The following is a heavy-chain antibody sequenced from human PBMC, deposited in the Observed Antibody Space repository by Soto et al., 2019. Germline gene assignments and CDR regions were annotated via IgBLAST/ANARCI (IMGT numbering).Heavy chain of an antibody. J-gene: IGHJ3*02. CDR1: RGSISSGPFY. V-gene: IGHV4-39*01. D-gene: IGHD2-15*01. CDR2: IYHSGTT. CDR3: ARGYCNGGHCYNALDI. Sequence: QLHLQESGPGLVKPSETLSLTCTVSRGSISSGPFYWAWIRQPPGKGLEWIGSIYHSGTTYYNSSLKSRVTISVDTSKNQFSLRLSSVTAADTAAFYCARGYCNGGHCYNALDIWGQGTMVTVSS.